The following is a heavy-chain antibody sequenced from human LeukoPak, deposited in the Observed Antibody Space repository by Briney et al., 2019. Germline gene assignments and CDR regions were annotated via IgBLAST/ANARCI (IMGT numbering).Heavy chain of an antibody. J-gene: IGHJ4*02. V-gene: IGHV3-23*01. CDR3: ANTPTSYY. CDR2: INGGGGST. Sequence: GGSLILSCAASGFTFSNAWMSWVRQAPGKGLEWVSSINGGGGSTFYADSVKGRFTISRDNSKNTLYLQMNSLRAEDTAVYYCANTPTSYYWGQGTLVTVSS. D-gene: IGHD2/OR15-2a*01. CDR1: GFTFSNAW.